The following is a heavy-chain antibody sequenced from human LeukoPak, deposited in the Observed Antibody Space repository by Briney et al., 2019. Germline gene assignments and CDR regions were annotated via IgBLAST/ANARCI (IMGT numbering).Heavy chain of an antibody. V-gene: IGHV3-49*04. CDR1: GFTFGDYA. CDR3: TRRGRGLYYYDSSGYQD. D-gene: IGHD3-22*01. CDR2: IRSKAYGGTT. J-gene: IGHJ4*02. Sequence: PGRSLRLSCTASGFTFGDYAMSWVRQAPGKGLEWVDFIRSKAYGGTTEYAASVKGRFTISRDDSKSIAYLQMNSLKTEDTAVYYCTRRGRGLYYYDSSGYQDWGQGTLVTVSS.